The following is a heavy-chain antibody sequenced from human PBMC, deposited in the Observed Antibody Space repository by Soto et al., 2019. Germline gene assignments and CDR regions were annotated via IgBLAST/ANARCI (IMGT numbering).Heavy chain of an antibody. CDR3: ASQDIVATTGSPGPYGMDV. J-gene: IGHJ6*02. CDR2: IYPGDSDT. D-gene: IGHD5-12*01. CDR1: GYSFTSYW. V-gene: IGHV5-51*01. Sequence: PGESLNISCKGSGYSFTSYWIGLVRQMPGKGLEWMGIIYPGDSDTRYSPSFQGQVTISADKSISTAYLQWSSLKASDTAMYYCASQDIVATTGSPGPYGMDVWGQGTTVTVSS.